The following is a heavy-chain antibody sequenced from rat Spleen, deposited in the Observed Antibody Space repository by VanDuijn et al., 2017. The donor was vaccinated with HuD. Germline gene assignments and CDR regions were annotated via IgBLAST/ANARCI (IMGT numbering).Heavy chain of an antibody. J-gene: IGHJ4*01. CDR1: GFTFSDYA. D-gene: IGHD1-2*01. Sequence: EVQLVESGGGLVQPGRSLKFSCVASGFTFSDYAMAWVRQAPKKGLEWVATILYDDTNTYYRDSVMGRFTISRDNAENTVYLQMNSLRSEDTATYYCGKDMNYYSTYPFYVMGDWGQGASVTVSS. CDR2: ILYDDTNT. V-gene: IGHV5-17*01. CDR3: GKDMNYYSTYPFYVMGD.